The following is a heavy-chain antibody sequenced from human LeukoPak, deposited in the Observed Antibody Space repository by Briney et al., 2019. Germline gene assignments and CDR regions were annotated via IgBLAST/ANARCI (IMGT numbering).Heavy chain of an antibody. J-gene: IGHJ4*02. Sequence: SETLSLTCTVSGGSISSHYWSWIRQSPGKGLEWIGYIYYSGTTNYNPSLKSRVTISVDTSKNQFSLKLSSVTAADTAVYYCARGVYIAAAQYGYWGQGTLVTVSS. V-gene: IGHV4-59*11. CDR1: GGSISSHY. CDR3: ARGVYIAAAQYGY. D-gene: IGHD6-13*01. CDR2: IYYSGTT.